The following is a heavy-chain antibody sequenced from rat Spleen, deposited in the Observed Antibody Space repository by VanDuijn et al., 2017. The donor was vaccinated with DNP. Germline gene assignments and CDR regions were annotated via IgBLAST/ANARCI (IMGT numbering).Heavy chain of an antibody. CDR3: GARIYGGFSY. D-gene: IGHD1-11*01. V-gene: IGHV5-58*01. CDR2: ISHDGANT. Sequence: EVQLVETGGGLVQPGRSLKLSCVASGFTFSSYWMYWIRQAPGKGLEWIASISHDGANTYYPDSVTGRFTVSRDNAENTVYLQMDSLMSEYTATYYGGARIYGGFSYWGQGVMVTVSA. J-gene: IGHJ2*01. CDR1: GFTFSSYW.